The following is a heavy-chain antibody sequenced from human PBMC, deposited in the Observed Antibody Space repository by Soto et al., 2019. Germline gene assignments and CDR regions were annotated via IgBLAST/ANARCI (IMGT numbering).Heavy chain of an antibody. CDR1: GFTVSRNY. J-gene: IGHJ3*02. Sequence: PGGSLRLSCAASGFTVSRNYMSWVRQAPGKGLEWVSVIYSGGSTDYADSVKGRFSISRDNSENTLYLRMNSLRAEDTAVYYCASSVWSNNDAFGIWGQGTMVTVSS. CDR3: ASSVWSNNDAFGI. V-gene: IGHV3-53*01. D-gene: IGHD3-16*01. CDR2: IYSGGST.